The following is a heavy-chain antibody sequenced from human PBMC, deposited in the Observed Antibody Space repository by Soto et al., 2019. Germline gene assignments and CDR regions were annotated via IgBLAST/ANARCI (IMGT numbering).Heavy chain of an antibody. CDR2: IYHSGST. V-gene: IGHV4-4*02. CDR3: ARVRSITIFGVVIPGQDNWFDP. D-gene: IGHD3-3*01. J-gene: IGHJ5*02. CDR1: GGSISSSNW. Sequence: QVQLQESGPGLVKPSGTLSLTCAVSGGSISSSNWWGWVRQPPGKGLEWIGEIYHSGSTNYNPSLRSRATISVDKSKNQFSLKLSSVTAADTAVYYCARVRSITIFGVVIPGQDNWFDPWGQGTLVTVSS.